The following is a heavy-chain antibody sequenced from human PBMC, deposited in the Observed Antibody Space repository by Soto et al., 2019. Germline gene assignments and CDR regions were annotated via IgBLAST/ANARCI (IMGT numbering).Heavy chain of an antibody. J-gene: IGHJ4*02. D-gene: IGHD3-9*01. Sequence: GGSLRLSCAASGFAFSSYWLSWVRQAPGTGLEWVANIKQDGSEKYYVDSVKGRFTISRDNAKNSLYLQMNSLRAEDTAVYYCARDSLYEILTGWVPPFDYWGQGSLVTVSS. CDR3: ARDSLYEILTGWVPPFDY. CDR1: GFAFSSYW. CDR2: IKQDGSEK. V-gene: IGHV3-7*03.